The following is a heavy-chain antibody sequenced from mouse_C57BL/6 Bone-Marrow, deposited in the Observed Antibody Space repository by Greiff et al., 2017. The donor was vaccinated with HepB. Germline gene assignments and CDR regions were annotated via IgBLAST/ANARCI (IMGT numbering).Heavy chain of an antibody. Sequence: VKLVESGPGLVQPSQSLSITCTVSGFSLTSYGVHWVRQSPGKGLEWLGVIWSGGSTDYNAAFISRLSISKDNSKIQVFFKMNSLQADDTAIYYCARLAWFAYWGQGTLVTVSA. CDR2: IWSGGST. CDR3: ARLAWFAY. CDR1: GFSLTSYG. J-gene: IGHJ3*01. V-gene: IGHV2-2*01.